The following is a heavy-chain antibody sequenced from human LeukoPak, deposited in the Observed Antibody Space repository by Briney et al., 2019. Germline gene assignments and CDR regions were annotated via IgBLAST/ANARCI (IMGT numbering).Heavy chain of an antibody. Sequence: GGSLRLSCAASGFTVSSNYMSWVRQAPGKGLEWVAVISYDGSNKYYADSVKGRFTISRDNAKNTLYLQMNSLRAEDTAVYYCARGTWAFDIWGQGTMVTVSS. CDR2: ISYDGSNK. CDR3: ARGTWAFDI. V-gene: IGHV3-30-3*01. CDR1: GFTVSSNY. J-gene: IGHJ3*02.